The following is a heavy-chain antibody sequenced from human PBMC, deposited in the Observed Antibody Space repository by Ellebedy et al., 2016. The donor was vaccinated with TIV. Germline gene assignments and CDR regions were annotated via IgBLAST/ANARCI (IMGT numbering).Heavy chain of an antibody. CDR2: NYYSGST. CDR3: ARRKITVFGETDAFDI. V-gene: IGHV4-59*01. Sequence: MPSETLSLTCTVSGGSMKNYYWTWIRQPPGKGLEWLGQNYYSGSTNYNPSLKSRVTISGDTSKNQFSLRLSSVTAADTAVYYCARRKITVFGETDAFDIWGQGTVVTVSS. CDR1: GGSMKNYY. J-gene: IGHJ3*02. D-gene: IGHD3-3*01.